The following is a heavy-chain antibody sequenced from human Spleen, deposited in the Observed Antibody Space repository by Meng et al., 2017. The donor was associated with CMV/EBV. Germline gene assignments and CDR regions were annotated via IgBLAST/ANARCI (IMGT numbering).Heavy chain of an antibody. Sequence: GGSLRLSCAASGFTFTSYTMHWVRQAPGKGLEWVAVISYDGSNKYYADSVKGRFTISRDNSKNTLYLQMGSLRAEDMAVYYCARDDSPSSYDFWSGLGYWGQGTLVTVSS. CDR3: ARDDSPSSYDFWSGLGY. D-gene: IGHD3-3*01. J-gene: IGHJ4*02. V-gene: IGHV3-30*14. CDR2: ISYDGSNK. CDR1: GFTFTSYT.